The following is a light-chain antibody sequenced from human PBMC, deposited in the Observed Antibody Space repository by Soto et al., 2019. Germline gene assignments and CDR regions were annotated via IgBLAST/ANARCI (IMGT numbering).Light chain of an antibody. V-gene: IGKV3-15*01. CDR2: GAS. CDR3: QQYSSLPRT. Sequence: EIVMTQSPASLSVSPRETATLSCRASQSINRYLAWYQHKPGQAPRLLIHGASTRATGVPARFSGSGSGTEFTLTITGLQSEDFGVYYCQQYSSLPRTFGQGTKVDIK. CDR1: QSINRY. J-gene: IGKJ1*01.